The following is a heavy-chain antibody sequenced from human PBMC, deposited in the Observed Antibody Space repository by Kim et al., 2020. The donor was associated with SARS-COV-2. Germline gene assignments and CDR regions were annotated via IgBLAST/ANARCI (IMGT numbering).Heavy chain of an antibody. CDR3: ARALVRVTFDP. D-gene: IGHD3-16*02. J-gene: IGHJ5*02. V-gene: IGHV4-61*03. CDR2: T. Sequence: TNYNPSLKSRVTISVDTSKSHFSLQLSSVTAADSAVYYCARALVRVTFDPWGQGTLVIVSS.